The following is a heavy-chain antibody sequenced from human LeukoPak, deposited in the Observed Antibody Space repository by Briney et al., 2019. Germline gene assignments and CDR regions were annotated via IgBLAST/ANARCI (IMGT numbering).Heavy chain of an antibody. J-gene: IGHJ4*02. CDR1: GITFSSYS. Sequence: GGSLRLSCAASGITFSSYSMNWVRQAPGKGLEWVSYISSSSSTIYYADSVKGRFTISRDNAKNSLYLQMNSLRAEDTAVYYCARDVGPGDFWSGYKDYWGQGTLVTVSS. D-gene: IGHD3-3*01. CDR2: ISSSSSTI. CDR3: ARDVGPGDFWSGYKDY. V-gene: IGHV3-48*01.